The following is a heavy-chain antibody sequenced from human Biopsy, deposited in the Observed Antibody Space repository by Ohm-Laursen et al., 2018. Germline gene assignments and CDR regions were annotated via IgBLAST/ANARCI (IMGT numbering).Heavy chain of an antibody. V-gene: IGHV1-2*02. CDR3: AKPSGGVSTIGFDP. CDR2: INPDTGET. CDR1: GYTFAGYY. D-gene: IGHD5/OR15-5a*01. J-gene: IGHJ5*02. Sequence: SVKVSCKTSGYTFAGYYLHWVRLAPGQGLEWMGWINPDTGETRYAPKFQGRLALTRDVSVNTGYLELSSLGSDDTAIYFCAKPSGGVSTIGFDPWGQGTQIIVS.